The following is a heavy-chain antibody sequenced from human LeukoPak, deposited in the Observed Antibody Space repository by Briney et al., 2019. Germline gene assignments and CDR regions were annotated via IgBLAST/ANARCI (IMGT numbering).Heavy chain of an antibody. V-gene: IGHV3-7*01. D-gene: IGHD3-10*01. J-gene: IGHJ3*02. Sequence: GGSLRLSCAASGFTFSSYWMSWVRQAPGKGLEWVANIKQDGSEKYYVDSVKGRFTISRDNAKNSLYLQMNSLRAEDTAVYYCAKDGVSSSVWAFDIWGQGTMVTVSS. CDR1: GFTFSSYW. CDR3: AKDGVSSSVWAFDI. CDR2: IKQDGSEK.